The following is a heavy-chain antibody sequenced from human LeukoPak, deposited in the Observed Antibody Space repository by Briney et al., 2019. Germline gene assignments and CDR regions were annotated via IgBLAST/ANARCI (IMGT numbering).Heavy chain of an antibody. Sequence: GGSLRLSCAASGITFSNAWMSWARQAPGKGLEWVGRIKSKTDGATIDYAAPVKGRFTISRDDSKNTLYLQMNSLKTEDTAVYFCTTDDYYDSSGYHTLGDYWGQGTLVTVSS. CDR3: TTDDYYDSSGYHTLGDY. D-gene: IGHD3-22*01. V-gene: IGHV3-15*01. CDR2: IKSKTDGATI. CDR1: GITFSNAW. J-gene: IGHJ4*02.